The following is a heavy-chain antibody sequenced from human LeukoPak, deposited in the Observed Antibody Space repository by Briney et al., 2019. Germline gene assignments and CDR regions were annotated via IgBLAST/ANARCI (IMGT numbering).Heavy chain of an antibody. CDR3: ARVAVIYYYYMEV. V-gene: IGHV3-7*01. Sequence: TGGSLRLSCAVSGFTFSTYWMSWVRQAPGKGLEWVANIRQDGSEQYYVDSVKGRFTISRDNAKQSLFLQMNSLRAEDTAVYYCARVAVIYYYYMEVWGKGTTVTVSS. CDR2: IRQDGSEQ. D-gene: IGHD2/OR15-2a*01. CDR1: GFTFSTYW. J-gene: IGHJ6*03.